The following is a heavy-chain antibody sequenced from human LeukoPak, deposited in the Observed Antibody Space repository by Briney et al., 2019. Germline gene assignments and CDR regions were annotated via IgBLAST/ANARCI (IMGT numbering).Heavy chain of an antibody. V-gene: IGHV1-69*04. D-gene: IGHD5-18*01. CDR1: GGTFSSYA. CDR3: ARERDTRGYSYGPYYFDY. CDR2: IIPILGIA. J-gene: IGHJ4*02. Sequence: SVKVSCKASGGTFSSYAISWVRQAPGQGLEWMGRIIPILGIANYAQKFQGRVTITADKSTSTAYMELSNLRSEDTAVYYCARERDTRGYSYGPYYFDYWGQGTLVTVSS.